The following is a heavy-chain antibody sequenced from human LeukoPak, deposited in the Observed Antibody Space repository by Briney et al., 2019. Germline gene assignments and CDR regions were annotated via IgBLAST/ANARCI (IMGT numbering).Heavy chain of an antibody. CDR1: GYTFTSYG. CDR3: ARNSLLLWFGEIFDY. J-gene: IGHJ4*02. D-gene: IGHD3-10*01. Sequence: ASVKVSCKASGYTFTSYGISWVRQAPGQGLEWMGGISAYNGNTNYAQKLQGRVTMTTDTSTSTAYMELRSLRSDDTAVYYCARNSLLLWFGEIFDYWGQGTLVTVSS. CDR2: ISAYNGNT. V-gene: IGHV1-18*01.